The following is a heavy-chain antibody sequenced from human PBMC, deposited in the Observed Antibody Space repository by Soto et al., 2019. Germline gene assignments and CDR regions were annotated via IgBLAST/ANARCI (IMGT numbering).Heavy chain of an antibody. D-gene: IGHD3-10*01. CDR3: ASWRGRVWFGELLAPHYYYYYGMDV. V-gene: IGHV4-59*12. Sequence: SETLSLTCTVSGGSISSYYWSWIRQPPGKGLEWIGYIYYSGSTNYNPSLKSRVTISVDTSKNQFSLKLSSVTAADTAVYYCASWRGRVWFGELLAPHYYYYYGMDVWGQGTTVTVSS. CDR1: GGSISSYY. CDR2: IYYSGST. J-gene: IGHJ6*02.